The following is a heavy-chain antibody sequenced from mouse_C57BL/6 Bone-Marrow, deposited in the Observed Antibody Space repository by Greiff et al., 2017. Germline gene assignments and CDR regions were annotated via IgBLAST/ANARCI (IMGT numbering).Heavy chain of an antibody. CDR1: GYTFTSYG. J-gene: IGHJ3*01. Sequence: QQSCKASGYTFTSYGISWVKQRTGQGLEWIGEIYPRSGNTYYNEKFKGKATLTADKSSSTAYMELRSLTSEDSAVYFCARSTTVETAWCAYWGQGTLVTVSA. D-gene: IGHD1-1*01. CDR2: IYPRSGNT. V-gene: IGHV1-81*01. CDR3: ARSTTVETAWCAY.